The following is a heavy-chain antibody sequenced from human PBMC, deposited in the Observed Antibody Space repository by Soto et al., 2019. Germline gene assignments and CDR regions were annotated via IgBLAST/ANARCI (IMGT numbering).Heavy chain of an antibody. CDR1: GFTFSSYA. D-gene: IGHD6-13*01. CDR3: ARDLAAGLAAAGTPEVYYYYGMDV. V-gene: IGHV3-30-3*01. CDR2: ISYDGSNK. Sequence: GGSLRLSCAASGFTFSSYAMHWVRQAPGKGLEWVAVISYDGSNKYYADSVKGRFTISRDNSKNTLYLQMNSLRAEDTAVYYCARDLAAGLAAAGTPEVYYYYGMDVWGQGTTVTVSS. J-gene: IGHJ6*02.